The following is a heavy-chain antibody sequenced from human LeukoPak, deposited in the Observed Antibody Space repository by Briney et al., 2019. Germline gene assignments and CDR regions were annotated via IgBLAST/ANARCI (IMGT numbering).Heavy chain of an antibody. CDR1: GFTFSSYW. Sequence: GGSLRLSCAASGFTFSSYWMGWVRQAPGKGLEWVSYISSSSGTIYYADSVKGRFTISRDNAKNTLYLQMNSLRVEDTAVYYCARGRPHGNDYWGQGTLVTVSS. V-gene: IGHV3-48*01. CDR3: ARGRPHGNDY. J-gene: IGHJ4*02. CDR2: ISSSSGTI. D-gene: IGHD4-23*01.